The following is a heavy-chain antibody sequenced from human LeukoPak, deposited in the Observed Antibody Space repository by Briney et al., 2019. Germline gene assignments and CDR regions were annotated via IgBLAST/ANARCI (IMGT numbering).Heavy chain of an antibody. J-gene: IGHJ4*02. D-gene: IGHD3-9*01. V-gene: IGHV1-18*01. CDR1: GYTFTSYG. CDR2: ISTYNADT. Sequence: ASVKVSCKASGYTFTSYGISWVRQSPGQGLEWMGWISTYNADTDYAQKFQGRVTMTTETSTSTAYMELRSLRSDDTAVYYCARDPGQYYDILTGYYTPYYFDYWGQGTLVTVSS. CDR3: ARDPGQYYDILTGYYTPYYFDY.